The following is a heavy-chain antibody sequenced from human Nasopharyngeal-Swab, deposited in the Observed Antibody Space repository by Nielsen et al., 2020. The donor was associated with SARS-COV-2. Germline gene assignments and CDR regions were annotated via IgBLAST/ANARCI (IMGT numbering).Heavy chain of an antibody. D-gene: IGHD3/OR15-3a*01. CDR1: GGSISSSSYY. CDR3: AGLRSVDYYFDY. CDR2: IYYSGST. V-gene: IGHV4-39*07. J-gene: IGHJ4*02. Sequence: SETLSLTCTVSGGSISSSSYYWGWIRQPPGKGLEWIGSIYYSGSTYYNPSLKSRVTISVDTSKNQFSLKLSSVTAADTAVYYCAGLRSVDYYFDYWGQGTLVTVSS.